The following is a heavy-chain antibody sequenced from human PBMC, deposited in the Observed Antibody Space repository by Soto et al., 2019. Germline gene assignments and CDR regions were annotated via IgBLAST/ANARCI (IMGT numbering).Heavy chain of an antibody. J-gene: IGHJ6*02. CDR2: IYTSGTT. CDR3: ATPSDSSRIYAMDF. D-gene: IGHD6-13*01. V-gene: IGHV4-4*07. CDR1: GGSISNYY. Sequence: SETLSLTCSVSGGSISNYYWSWIRQPAGKGLEWIGRIYTSGTTNYNPSLKSRVTMSLDTSKNQFSLKLSSVAAADTAVYYCATPSDSSRIYAMDFWGQGTTVTVSS.